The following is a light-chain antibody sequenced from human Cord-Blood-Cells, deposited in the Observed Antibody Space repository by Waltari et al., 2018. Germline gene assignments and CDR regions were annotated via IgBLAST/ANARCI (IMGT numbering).Light chain of an antibody. Sequence: IVMTQSPDSLAVSLGERATINCKSSQSVLYSSNNKHYLAWYQQKPGQPPKMLIYWASTRESGVPDRFSGSGSGTDFTLTSSSLQAEDVAVYYCQQYYSTPYTFGQGTKLEIK. CDR1: QSVLYSSNNKHY. CDR2: WAS. CDR3: QQYYSTPYT. J-gene: IGKJ2*01. V-gene: IGKV4-1*01.